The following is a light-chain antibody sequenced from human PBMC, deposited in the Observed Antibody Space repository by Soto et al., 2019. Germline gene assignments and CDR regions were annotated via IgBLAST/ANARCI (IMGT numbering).Light chain of an antibody. CDR3: SSYTTSSTFV. CDR2: GVS. CDR1: SSDVGGYNY. V-gene: IGLV2-14*01. Sequence: QSVLTQPASVSGSPGQSITIPCTGTSSDVGGYNYVSWYQHHPGKAPKLMIYGVSNRPSGVSNRFSGSKSGNTASLTISGLQAEDEADYYCSSYTTSSTFVFATGTKGTVL. J-gene: IGLJ1*01.